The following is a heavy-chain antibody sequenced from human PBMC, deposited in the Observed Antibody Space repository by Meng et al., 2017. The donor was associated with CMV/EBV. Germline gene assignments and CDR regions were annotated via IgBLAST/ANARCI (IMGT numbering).Heavy chain of an antibody. CDR1: GFTFSSYA. D-gene: IGHD2-15*01. J-gene: IGHJ4*02. Sequence: GGSLRLSCAASGFTFSSYAMHWVRQAPGKGLEWVAVISYDGSNKYYADSVKGRFTISRDNFKNTLYLQMNSLRAEDTAVYYCASNSALYCSGGSCYSENYFDFWGQGTLVTVSS. CDR3: ASNSALYCSGGSCYSENYFDF. V-gene: IGHV3-30-3*01. CDR2: ISYDGSNK.